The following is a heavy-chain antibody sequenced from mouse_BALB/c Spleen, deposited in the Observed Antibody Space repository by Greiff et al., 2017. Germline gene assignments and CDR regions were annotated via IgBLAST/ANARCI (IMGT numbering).Heavy chain of an antibody. J-gene: IGHJ4*01. CDR2: IWSGGST. V-gene: IGHV2-2*02. D-gene: IGHD2-14*01. Sequence: VKLQESGPGLVQPSQSLSITCTASGFSLTSYGVHWVRQSPGKGLEWLGVIWSGGSTDYNAAFISRLSISKDNSKCQVFFKMNSLQANDTAIYYCANYYRYDRGYAMDYWGQGTSVTVSS. CDR3: ANYYRYDRGYAMDY. CDR1: GFSLTSYG.